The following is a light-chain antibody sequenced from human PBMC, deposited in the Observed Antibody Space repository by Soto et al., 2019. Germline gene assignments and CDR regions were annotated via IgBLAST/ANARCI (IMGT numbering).Light chain of an antibody. CDR3: QLYGSSPYT. J-gene: IGKJ2*01. V-gene: IGKV3-20*01. Sequence: EIVLTQSPGTLSLSPVERATLSCRASQTLTFSYLAWYQQKPGQAPRLLIYDASTRATGIPDRFSGSGSGTDFTLTITRLEPEDFAVFYCQLYGSSPYTFGQGTKLELK. CDR2: DAS. CDR1: QTLTFSY.